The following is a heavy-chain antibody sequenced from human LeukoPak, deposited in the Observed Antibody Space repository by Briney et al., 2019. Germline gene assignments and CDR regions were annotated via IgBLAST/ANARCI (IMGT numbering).Heavy chain of an antibody. CDR2: INYSGKI. CDR3: AKRLAFNWFDP. D-gene: IGHD6-19*01. Sequence: SETLSLTCIVSGGSITSYYWSWIRQPPGKGLEWIGNINYSGKINYNPSLKSRVTMSVDTSRNQFSLKLTSVTAADTAVYYCAKRLAFNWFDPWGQGTLVTVSS. V-gene: IGHV4-59*01. J-gene: IGHJ5*02. CDR1: GGSITSYY.